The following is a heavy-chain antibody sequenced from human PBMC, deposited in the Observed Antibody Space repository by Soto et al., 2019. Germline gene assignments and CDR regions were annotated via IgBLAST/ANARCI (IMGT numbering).Heavy chain of an antibody. CDR2: IYYSGNT. D-gene: IGHD3-10*01. Sequence: SETRSLTCAVSDYSISSGYYWASIRQRPGKGREWIGSIYYSGNTYYSPSLKSRLTISVDTSTNYFSLKLNSVTAADTAVYYCARQGHGSGPNRFDSWGQGTLVTVSS. CDR3: ARQGHGSGPNRFDS. CDR1: DYSISSGYY. J-gene: IGHJ5*01. V-gene: IGHV4-38-2*01.